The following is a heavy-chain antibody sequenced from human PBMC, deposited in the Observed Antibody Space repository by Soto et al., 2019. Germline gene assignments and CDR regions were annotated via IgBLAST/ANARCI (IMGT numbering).Heavy chain of an antibody. CDR1: GYSFTSYW. CDR3: ARDYGGNSDRGYYYGMDV. CDR2: IYPGDSDT. V-gene: IGHV5-51*01. D-gene: IGHD4-17*01. Sequence: GESLKISCKGSGYSFTSYWIGWVRQMPGNGLEWMGIIYPGDSDTRYSPSFQGQVTISADKSISTAYLQWSSLKASDTAMYYCARDYGGNSDRGYYYGMDVWGQGTTVTVSS. J-gene: IGHJ6*02.